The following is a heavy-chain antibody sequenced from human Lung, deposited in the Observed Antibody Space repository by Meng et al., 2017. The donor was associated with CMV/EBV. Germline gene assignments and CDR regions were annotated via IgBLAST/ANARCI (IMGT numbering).Heavy chain of an antibody. CDR3: LRRSGGSV. V-gene: IGHV4-4*02. CDR2: IPHRGSS. J-gene: IGHJ1*01. CDR1: GDSITNHNW. D-gene: IGHD3-10*01. Sequence: QVQLRAPGPAQGKPSETPSLTCAVSGDSITNHNWWAWVRQPPGKGLEWIGEIPHRGSSAYNPSLKSRVSMSIDKSKNQFSLKLTSVTAADTAVYHCLRRSGGSVWGQGTLVTVSS.